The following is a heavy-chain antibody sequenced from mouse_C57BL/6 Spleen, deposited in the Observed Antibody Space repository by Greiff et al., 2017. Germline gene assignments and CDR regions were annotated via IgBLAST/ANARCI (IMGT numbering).Heavy chain of an antibody. V-gene: IGHV1-39*01. CDR1: GYSFTDYN. D-gene: IGHD2-5*01. Sequence: EVQLQQSGPELVKPGASVKISCKASGYSFTDYNMNWVKQSNGKSLEWIGVINPNYGTTSYNQKFKGKATLTVDQSSSTAYMQLNSLTSEDSAVYNCARLYYSNYERAMDYWGQGTSVTVSS. CDR2: INPNYGTT. CDR3: ARLYYSNYERAMDY. J-gene: IGHJ4*01.